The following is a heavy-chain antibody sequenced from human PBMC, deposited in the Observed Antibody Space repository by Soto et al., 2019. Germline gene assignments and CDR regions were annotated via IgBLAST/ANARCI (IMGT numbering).Heavy chain of an antibody. CDR1: GFTFSSYA. CDR3: AKDKYYYDSSGYSENY. V-gene: IGHV3-23*01. CDR2: ISGSGGST. D-gene: IGHD3-22*01. Sequence: VGSLRLSCAASGFTFSSYAMSWVRQAPGKGLEWVSAISGSGGSTYYADSVKGRFTISRDNSKNTLYLQMNSLRAEDTAVYYCAKDKYYYDSSGYSENYWGQGTLVTVSS. J-gene: IGHJ4*02.